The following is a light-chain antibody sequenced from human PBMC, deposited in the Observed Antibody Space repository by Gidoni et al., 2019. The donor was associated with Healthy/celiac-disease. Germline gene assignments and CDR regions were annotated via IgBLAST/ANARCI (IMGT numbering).Light chain of an antibody. CDR1: SLRTYY. Sequence: SSELTQDPAVSVALGQTVRITCQGDSLRTYYASWYQQKPGQAPVLVIYGKNNRPSGIPGRFSGSSSGNTASLTITGTQADDEADYYCNSRDSSGNNWVFGGGTKLTVL. V-gene: IGLV3-19*01. CDR2: GKN. CDR3: NSRDSSGNNWV. J-gene: IGLJ3*02.